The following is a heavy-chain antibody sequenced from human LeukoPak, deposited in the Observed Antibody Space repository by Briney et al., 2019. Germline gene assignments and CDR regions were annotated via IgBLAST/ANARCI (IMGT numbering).Heavy chain of an antibody. CDR1: GFTVSSNY. J-gene: IGHJ4*02. CDR3: ARLLYYYDSSIYQRYFDY. Sequence: GGSLRLSCAASGFTVSSNYMNWVRQAPGKGLEWVSIIYSGGNTHYADSVKGRFTISRDNSQNTLYLQMNSLRPEDTAVYYCARLLYYYDSSIYQRYFDYWGQGTLVTVSS. V-gene: IGHV3-53*01. CDR2: IYSGGNT. D-gene: IGHD3-22*01.